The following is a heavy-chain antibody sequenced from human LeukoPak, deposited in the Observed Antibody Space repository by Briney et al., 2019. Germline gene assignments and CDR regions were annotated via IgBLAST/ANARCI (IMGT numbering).Heavy chain of an antibody. J-gene: IGHJ4*02. D-gene: IGHD1-7*01. CDR3: ARVVGTDEGADY. CDR1: GFTFRNYW. V-gene: IGHV3-7*04. CDR2: IKPDGSEK. Sequence: GGSLRLSCAASGFTFRNYWTNWVRQAPGKGLEWVANIKPDGSEKRYVDSVKGRFTISRDNAKNSLYLQMNSLRAEDTAVYYCARVVGTDEGADYWGQGTLVTVSS.